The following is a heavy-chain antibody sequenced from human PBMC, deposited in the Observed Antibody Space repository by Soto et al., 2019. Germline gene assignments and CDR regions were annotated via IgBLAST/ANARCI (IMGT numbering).Heavy chain of an antibody. CDR2: IIPIFGTA. V-gene: IGHV1-69*13. CDR1: GGTFSSYS. Sequence: GASVNVSFKSSGGTFSSYSMSWVRQAPGQGLECMGGIIPIFGTANYAQKFQGRVTITADESTSTAYMELSSLRSEDTAVYYCASSGCSGTSCYSKPTYYYYGVDVWGQGTTVTVSS. D-gene: IGHD2-2*02. CDR3: ASSGCSGTSCYSKPTYYYYGVDV. J-gene: IGHJ6*02.